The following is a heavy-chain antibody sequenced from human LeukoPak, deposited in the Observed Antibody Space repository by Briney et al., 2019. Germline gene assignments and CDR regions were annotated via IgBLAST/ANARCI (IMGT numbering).Heavy chain of an antibody. CDR1: GGSISSYY. CDR3: ASGRFGYSSSSDY. D-gene: IGHD6-6*01. Sequence: PSETLSLTCTVSGGSISSYYWSWIRQPPGKGLEWIGYIYYSGSTNYNPSLKSRVTISVGTSKNQFSLKLSSVTAADTAMYYCASGRFGYSSSSDYWGQGTLVTVSS. CDR2: IYYSGST. J-gene: IGHJ4*02. V-gene: IGHV4-59*01.